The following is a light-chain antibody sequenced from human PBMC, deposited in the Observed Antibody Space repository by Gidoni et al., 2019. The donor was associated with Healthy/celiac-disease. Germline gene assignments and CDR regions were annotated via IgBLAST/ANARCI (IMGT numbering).Light chain of an antibody. J-gene: IGKJ2*01. Sequence: IQLTQSPSSLSASVGDRVTITCRASQSISSYINWYQQKPGKAPKLLIYAASSLQSRVPSRFSGSGSGTDFTLTISSLQPEDFATYDGQQSYSTPPMYTFGQGTKLEIK. CDR2: AAS. CDR1: QSISSY. CDR3: QQSYSTPPMYT. V-gene: IGKV1-39*01.